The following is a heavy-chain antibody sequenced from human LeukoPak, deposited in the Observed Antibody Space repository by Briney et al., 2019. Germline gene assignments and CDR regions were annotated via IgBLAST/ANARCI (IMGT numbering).Heavy chain of an antibody. V-gene: IGHV3-21*01. D-gene: IGHD3-10*01. CDR1: GITFSNYN. Sequence: PGGSLRLSCAAPGITFSNYNMNWVRQAPGKGLEWISSITSSSSYTFYADSVKGRFTISRDDAKNSLYLQMNSLRAEDTAVYYCARDVYGSGSRYYYYYMDVWGKGTTVTVSS. J-gene: IGHJ6*03. CDR2: ITSSSSYT. CDR3: ARDVYGSGSRYYYYYMDV.